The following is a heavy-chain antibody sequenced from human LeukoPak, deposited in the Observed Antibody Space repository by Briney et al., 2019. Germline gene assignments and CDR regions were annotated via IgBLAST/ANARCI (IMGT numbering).Heavy chain of an antibody. CDR3: ARDRLSSSQNNYIDY. V-gene: IGHV3-33*01. J-gene: IGHJ4*02. CDR1: GFTFTTYG. CDR2: TWHDGSSE. Sequence: GSLRLSCAASGFTFTTYGMHWVRQAPGKGLEWVALTWHDGSSEYYAESVKGRFSISRDTSKNTVYLQMNSLRAEDTAMYHCARDRLSSSQNNYIDYWGQGTLVTVSS. D-gene: IGHD6-13*01.